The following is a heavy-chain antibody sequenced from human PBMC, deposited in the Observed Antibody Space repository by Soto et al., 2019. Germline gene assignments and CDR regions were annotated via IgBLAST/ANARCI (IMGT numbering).Heavy chain of an antibody. J-gene: IGHJ6*02. CDR3: ARDRSYSLDV. CDR1: GSTFSNDW. Sequence: GGSLRLSCAWTGSTFSNDWMHWVRQAPGKGVVWVSHINSDGSSTNYADFVKGRFTIARDNAKNTVYLQMNSLRAEDTAVYYCARDRSYSLDVWGQGTTVTVSS. V-gene: IGHV3-74*01. CDR2: INSDGSST.